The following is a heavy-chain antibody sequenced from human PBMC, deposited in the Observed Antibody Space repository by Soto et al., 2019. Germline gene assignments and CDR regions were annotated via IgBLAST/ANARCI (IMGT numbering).Heavy chain of an antibody. Sequence: GASVKVSCKASGYTFTSYGISWVRQAPGQGLEWMGWISAYNGNTNYAQKLQGRVTMTTDTSTSTAYMELRSLRSDDTAVYYCATEIGASSGYYYYFDYSGQGPLVTVYS. CDR3: ATEIGASSGYYYYFDY. J-gene: IGHJ4*02. V-gene: IGHV1-18*01. CDR1: GYTFTSYG. D-gene: IGHD3-22*01. CDR2: ISAYNGNT.